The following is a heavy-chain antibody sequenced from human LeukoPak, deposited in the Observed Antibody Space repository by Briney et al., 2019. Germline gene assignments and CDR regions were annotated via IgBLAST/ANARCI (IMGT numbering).Heavy chain of an antibody. CDR2: IYYSGST. D-gene: IGHD6-13*01. CDR3: ARRHSSSWFPFDY. V-gene: IGHV4-39*01. J-gene: IGHJ4*02. Sequence: TPETLSLTCTVSGGSISSSSYYWGWIRQPPGKGLEWIGSIYYSGSTYYNPSLKSRVTISVDTSKNQFSLKLSSVTAADTAVYYCARRHSSSWFPFDYWGQGTLVTVSS. CDR1: GGSISSSSYY.